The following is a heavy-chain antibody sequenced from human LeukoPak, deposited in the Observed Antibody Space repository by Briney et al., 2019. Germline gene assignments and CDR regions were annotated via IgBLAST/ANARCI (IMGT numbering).Heavy chain of an antibody. D-gene: IGHD6-19*01. V-gene: IGHV3-30-3*01. CDR3: ARVLSSRNSGWGYFDY. Sequence: GGSLRLSCAASGFTFSSYAIHWVRQAPGKGLEWVGVISYDGNNEYYADSVKGRFTISRDNSKNTVYLQMNSLRAEDTAIYYCARVLSSRNSGWGYFDYWGQGSLVTVTS. CDR1: GFTFSSYA. J-gene: IGHJ4*02. CDR2: ISYDGNNE.